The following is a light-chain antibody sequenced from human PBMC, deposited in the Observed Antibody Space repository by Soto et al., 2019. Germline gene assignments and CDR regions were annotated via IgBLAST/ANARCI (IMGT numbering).Light chain of an antibody. CDR3: QQYFGTPLA. CDR1: QSVLYSSNNKNY. V-gene: IGKV4-1*01. J-gene: IGKJ3*01. CDR2: WAS. Sequence: DIVMSQFPDSLAVSLGERATINCKSSQSVLYSSNNKNYLAWYQQKPGLPPKLLIYWASTRESGVPERFSGSGSATDFSLTSSSLQAEDVAVYYCQQYFGTPLAFGRGTKVDIK.